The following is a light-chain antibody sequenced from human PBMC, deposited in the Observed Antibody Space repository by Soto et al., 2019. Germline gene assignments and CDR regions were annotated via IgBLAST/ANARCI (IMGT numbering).Light chain of an antibody. Sequence: EIVLTQSPATLSLSPGDRATLSCRASQSVRSDYFAWYQQKPGQPPRVILFGVSTRVTAIPDRFSGSGSGTDFTLTISRLEPDDFGLYYCHQYGNSPLTFGGGTKVE. CDR3: HQYGNSPLT. CDR2: GVS. CDR1: QSVRSDY. J-gene: IGKJ4*01. V-gene: IGKV3-20*01.